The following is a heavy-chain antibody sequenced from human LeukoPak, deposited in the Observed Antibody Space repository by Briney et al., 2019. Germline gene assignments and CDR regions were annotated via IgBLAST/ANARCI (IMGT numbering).Heavy chain of an antibody. CDR3: ARSNYYDSSGYYRAWPYYFDY. J-gene: IGHJ4*02. V-gene: IGHV4-59*01. Sequence: SETLSLTCTVSGGSISSYYWSWIRQPPGKGLEWIGYIYYSGSTNYNPSLKSRVTISVDTSENQFSLKLSSVTAADTAVYYCARSNYYDSSGYYRAWPYYFDYWGQGTLVTVSS. CDR2: IYYSGST. CDR1: GGSISSYY. D-gene: IGHD3-22*01.